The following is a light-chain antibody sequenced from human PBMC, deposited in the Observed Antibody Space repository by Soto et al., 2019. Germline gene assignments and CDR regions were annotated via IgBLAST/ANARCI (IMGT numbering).Light chain of an antibody. J-gene: IGKJ1*01. CDR2: AAY. V-gene: IGKV1-27*01. CDR1: QAISNS. CDR3: QEYNSDSWT. Sequence: DIQMTQSPSSLSASMGDRVAIFCRASQAISNSVAWYQQKPGKPPQLLIYAAYNLQSGVPSRFSGSGSGTEFTLTIRSLQPEAFATYYCQEYNSDSWTFGQGTKVDIK.